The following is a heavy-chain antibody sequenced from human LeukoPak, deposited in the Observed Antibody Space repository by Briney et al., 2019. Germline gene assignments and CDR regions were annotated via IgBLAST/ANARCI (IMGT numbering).Heavy chain of an antibody. D-gene: IGHD2-2*01. J-gene: IGHJ4*02. V-gene: IGHV4-39*01. CDR1: GGSLNISSYY. CDR2: IYYSGRT. Sequence: SETLSLTCTVSGGSLNISSYYWGWIRQPPGKGLEWIGSIYYSGRTYYNPSLKIRVTIFVDTSKNQFSLKLNSVTAADTAVYYCARSQATAMVSDYWGQGTLVTVAS. CDR3: ARSQATAMVSDY.